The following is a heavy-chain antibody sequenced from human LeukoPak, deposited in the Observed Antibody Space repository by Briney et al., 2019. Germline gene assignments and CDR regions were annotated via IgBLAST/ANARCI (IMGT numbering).Heavy chain of an antibody. V-gene: IGHV1-8*01. CDR2: MNPNSGNT. CDR1: GYTFTSYD. D-gene: IGHD3-3*01. CDR3: ARAQSEYDFWSGYGPLLYYYGMDV. Sequence: GASVKVSCKASGYTFTSYDINWVRQATGQGLEWMGWMNPNSGNTGYAQKFQGRVTMTRNTSISTAYMELSSLRSEDTAVYYCARAQSEYDFWSGYGPLLYYYGMDVWGQGTTVTVSS. J-gene: IGHJ6*02.